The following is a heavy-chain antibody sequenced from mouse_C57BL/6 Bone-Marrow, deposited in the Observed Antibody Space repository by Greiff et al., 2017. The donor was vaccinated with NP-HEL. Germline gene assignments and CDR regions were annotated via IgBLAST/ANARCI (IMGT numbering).Heavy chain of an antibody. CDR2: INPSNGGT. CDR3: APYDYDEGYFDV. CDR1: GYTFTSYW. V-gene: IGHV1-53*01. Sequence: QVQLQQPGTELVKPGASVKLSCKASGYTFTSYWMHWVKQRPGQGLEWIGNINPSNGGTNYNEKFKSKATRTVDKSSSTAYMQLSSLTSEDSAVYYCAPYDYDEGYFDVWGTGTTVTVSS. D-gene: IGHD2-4*01. J-gene: IGHJ1*03.